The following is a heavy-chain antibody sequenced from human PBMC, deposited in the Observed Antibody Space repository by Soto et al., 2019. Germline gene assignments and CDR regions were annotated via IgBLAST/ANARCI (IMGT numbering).Heavy chain of an antibody. CDR1: GYTFSTYD. CDR3: ARVNYYGSGSYQDFFYFCAFDV. J-gene: IGHJ6*02. CDR2: MNPNSGDT. D-gene: IGHD3-10*01. V-gene: IGHV1-8*01. Sequence: QVQLVQSGAEVKKPGASVKVSCKTSGYTFSTYDINWVRQAPGQGLEWMGWMNPNSGDTGYAQNYLGRLTMTRDSTIRTVYMELSSLSSEDTAVYYCARVNYYGSGSYQDFFYFCAFDVWGQGTTVTVS.